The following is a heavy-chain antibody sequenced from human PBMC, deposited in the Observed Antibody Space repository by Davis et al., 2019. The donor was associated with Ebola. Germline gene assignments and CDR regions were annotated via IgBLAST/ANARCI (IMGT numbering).Heavy chain of an antibody. J-gene: IGHJ5*02. Sequence: PAGSLTLFCAASGFIFSSYAMSWVRQAPGKGLEWVSSISVRSITYHADSVKGRFTISRDNSKNTLYLQMNSLRAEDTAVYYCAKVHPPTTVTTGWFDPWGQGTLVTVSS. D-gene: IGHD4-17*01. V-gene: IGHV3-23*01. CDR2: ISVRSIT. CDR1: GFIFSSYA. CDR3: AKVHPPTTVTTGWFDP.